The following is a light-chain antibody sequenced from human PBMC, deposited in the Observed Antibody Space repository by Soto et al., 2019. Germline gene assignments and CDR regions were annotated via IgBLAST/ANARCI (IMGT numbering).Light chain of an antibody. CDR2: KAS. CDR1: QSISSW. V-gene: IGKV1-5*03. Sequence: DIQMTQSPSTLSASVGDRVAITCRASQSISSWLAWYQQKAGKAPKLLLYKASSLESGVPSRFSGSGSGTEFTLTICSLQPDDFATYYCQQYNSYSRTFGQGTKVEIK. CDR3: QQYNSYSRT. J-gene: IGKJ1*01.